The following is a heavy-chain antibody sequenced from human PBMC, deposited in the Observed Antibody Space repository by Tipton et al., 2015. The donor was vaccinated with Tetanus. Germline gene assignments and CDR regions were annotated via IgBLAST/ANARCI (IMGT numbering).Heavy chain of an antibody. CDR2: IIPMFGAA. V-gene: IGHV1-69*01. CDR1: GGSFRTYA. J-gene: IGHJ4*02. Sequence: QSGAEVKKPGSSVKVSCIASGGSFRTYAISWVRQAPGQGLEWVGGIIPMFGAADYAQKFRDSVTITADESTSTVYLELSNLRSEDTAFYYCAKESASRNFYFDFWGQGTLITVST. CDR3: AKESASRNFYFDF. D-gene: IGHD1-14*01.